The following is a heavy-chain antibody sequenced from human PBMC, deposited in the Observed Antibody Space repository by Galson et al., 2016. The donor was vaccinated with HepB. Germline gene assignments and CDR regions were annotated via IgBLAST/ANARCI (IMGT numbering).Heavy chain of an antibody. CDR1: GFTFFDYA. V-gene: IGHV3-23*01. D-gene: IGHD6-13*01. CDR3: AKGRSLSAAVSIWFDP. CDR2: ISGSGGST. Sequence: SLRLSCAASGFTFFDYALSWVRQAPGKGLEWVSSISGSGGSTFYADSVKGRFTISRDNSKNTVYLQMNSLRVEDKAVYYCAKGRSLSAAVSIWFDPWGQGTLVTVSS. J-gene: IGHJ5*02.